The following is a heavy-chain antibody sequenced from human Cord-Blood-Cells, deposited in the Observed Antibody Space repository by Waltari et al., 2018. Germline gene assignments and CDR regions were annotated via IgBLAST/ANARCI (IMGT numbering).Heavy chain of an antibody. CDR1: GGTFSSYA. D-gene: IGHD3-10*01. Sequence: QVQLVQLGAEVKKPGSSVKVPCKASGGTFSSYAISWVRKAPGQGLAWMGGVIPIFGTANCAQKLQGNVTSTADESTSQAYMELSSLRSEDTAVYYCAREMTALWFGELFAWGQGTLVTVSA. J-gene: IGHJ4*02. V-gene: IGHV1-69*01. CDR3: AREMTALWFGELFA. CDR2: VIPIFGTA.